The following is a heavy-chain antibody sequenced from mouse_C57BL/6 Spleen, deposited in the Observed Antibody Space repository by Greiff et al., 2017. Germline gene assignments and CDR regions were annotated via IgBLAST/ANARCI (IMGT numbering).Heavy chain of an antibody. Sequence: QVQLQQSGAELVKPGASVKLSCKASGYTFTEYTIHWVKQRSGQGLEWIGWFYPASGSIKYNEKFKDKATLTADKSSSTVYIELIRLTSEDSAVCFCAIHGLPWGAMDYWGQGTSVTVSS. V-gene: IGHV1-62-2*01. CDR1: GYTFTEYT. CDR2: FYPASGSI. CDR3: AIHGLPWGAMDY. D-gene: IGHD5-5*01. J-gene: IGHJ4*01.